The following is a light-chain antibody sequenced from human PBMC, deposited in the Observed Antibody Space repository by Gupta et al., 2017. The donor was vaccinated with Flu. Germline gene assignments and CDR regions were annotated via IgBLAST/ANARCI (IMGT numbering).Light chain of an antibody. J-gene: IGLJ3*02. CDR1: SSDIGSHS. V-gene: IGLV1-44*01. Sequence: QSMLTQPPSASGAPGQRVTISCSGSSSDIGSHSVNWYHQLPGTAPKLLISNNHQRPSGVPDRFSGSKSGTSASLAISGLQSEDEADDFCATWHDSLNGWVFGGGTKLTGL. CDR2: NNH. CDR3: ATWHDSLNGWV.